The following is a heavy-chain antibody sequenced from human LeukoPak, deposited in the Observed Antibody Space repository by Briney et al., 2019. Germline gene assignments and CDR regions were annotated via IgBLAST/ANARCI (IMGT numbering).Heavy chain of an antibody. J-gene: IGHJ3*02. CDR3: ARDPNADAFDI. CDR1: GGSISSGDYY. CDR2: IYYSGST. Sequence: SETLSLTCTVSGGSISSGDYYWSWIRQPPGEGLEWIGYIYYSGSTYYNPSLKSRVTISVDTSKNQFSLKLSSVTAADTAVYYCARDPNADAFDIWGQGTMVTVSS. V-gene: IGHV4-30-4*01.